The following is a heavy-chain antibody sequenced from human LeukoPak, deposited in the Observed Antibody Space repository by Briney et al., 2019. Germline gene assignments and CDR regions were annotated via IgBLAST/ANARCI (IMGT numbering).Heavy chain of an antibody. CDR1: GFTFDDYA. Sequence: GGSLRLSCAASGFTFDDYAMHWVRQAPGKGLEWVSGISWNSGSIGYADSVKGRFTISRDNAKNSLYLQMNSLRAEDMALYYCAKASRFGELLPHDAFDIWGQGTMVTVSS. V-gene: IGHV3-9*03. D-gene: IGHD3-10*01. CDR2: ISWNSGSI. CDR3: AKASRFGELLPHDAFDI. J-gene: IGHJ3*02.